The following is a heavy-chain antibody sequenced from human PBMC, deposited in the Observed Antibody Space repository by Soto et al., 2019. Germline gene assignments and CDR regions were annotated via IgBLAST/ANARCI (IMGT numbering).Heavy chain of an antibody. CDR1: GFTFSSYG. Sequence: GGSLRLSCAASGFTFSSYGMHWVRQAPGKGLEWVAVISYDGSNKYYADSVKGRFTISRDNSKNTLYLQMNSLRAEDTAVYYCAKDAGSGWSLYYYYGMDVWGQGTTVTVSS. J-gene: IGHJ6*02. D-gene: IGHD6-19*01. CDR2: ISYDGSNK. CDR3: AKDAGSGWSLYYYYGMDV. V-gene: IGHV3-30*18.